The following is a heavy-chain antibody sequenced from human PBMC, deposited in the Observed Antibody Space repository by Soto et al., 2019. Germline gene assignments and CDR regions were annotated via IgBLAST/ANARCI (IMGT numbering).Heavy chain of an antibody. CDR3: ARGRYCLTGRCFPNWFDS. CDR1: GDSISTVDYF. V-gene: IGHV4-30-4*01. Sequence: SETLSLTCAVSGDSISTVDYFWAWIRQPPGQALEYIGYIYKSTTTYYNPSFEGRVAISLDTSKSQFSLTVTSVTAADTAVYFCARGRYCLTGRCFPNWFDSWAQGTLVTVSS. J-gene: IGHJ5*01. CDR2: IYKSTTT. D-gene: IGHD2-15*01.